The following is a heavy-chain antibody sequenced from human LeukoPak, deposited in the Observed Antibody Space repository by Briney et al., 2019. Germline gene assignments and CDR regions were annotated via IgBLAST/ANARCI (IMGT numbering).Heavy chain of an antibody. CDR2: MNPNSGNT. V-gene: IGHV1-8*03. CDR1: GYTFTSYD. CDR3: ARKAYSGSYYLQEAFDI. J-gene: IGHJ3*02. Sequence: ASVKVSCKASGYTFTSYDINWVRQATGQGLEWMGWMNPNSGNTGYAQKFQGRVTITRNTSISTAYMELSSLRSEDTAVYYCARKAYSGSYYLQEAFDIWGQGTMVTVSS. D-gene: IGHD1-26*01.